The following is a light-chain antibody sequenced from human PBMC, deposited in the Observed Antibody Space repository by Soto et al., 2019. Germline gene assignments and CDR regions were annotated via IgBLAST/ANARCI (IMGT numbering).Light chain of an antibody. J-gene: IGKJ1*01. CDR1: HSVGTY. CDR3: QGRTNWAWT. Sequence: LVLTQSPATLSLSPWERVTLSCRASHSVGTYLAWYQHKPGQAPRLLIYDASNRATGIPARFSGGGSGTDFTLTISNLEPEDFAVYYCQGRTNWAWTFGQGTKVEIK. V-gene: IGKV3-11*01. CDR2: DAS.